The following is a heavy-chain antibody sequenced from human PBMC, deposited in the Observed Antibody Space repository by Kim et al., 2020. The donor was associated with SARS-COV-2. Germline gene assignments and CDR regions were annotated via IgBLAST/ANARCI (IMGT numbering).Heavy chain of an antibody. Sequence: TRYSPSFQGQVTISAAKSISTAYLQWSSLKASDTAMYYCARRGTTIGPFDYWGQGTLVTVSS. CDR2: T. D-gene: IGHD5-12*01. J-gene: IGHJ4*02. CDR3: ARRGTTIGPFDY. V-gene: IGHV5-51*01.